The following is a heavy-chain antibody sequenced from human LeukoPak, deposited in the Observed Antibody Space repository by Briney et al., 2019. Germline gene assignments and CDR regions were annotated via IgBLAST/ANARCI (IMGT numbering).Heavy chain of an antibody. J-gene: IGHJ4*02. CDR1: GFTFSTYC. CDR2: ICPDGTVT. CDR3: VRDFRSADY. Sequence: GGSLRLSCVASGFTFSTYCMHWVRQAPGKGPMWVSRICPDGTVTNYADSAKARFIISRDNARNTVYLQMNSLRVEDTAVYYCVRDFRSADYWGQGTLVTVSS. V-gene: IGHV3-74*01.